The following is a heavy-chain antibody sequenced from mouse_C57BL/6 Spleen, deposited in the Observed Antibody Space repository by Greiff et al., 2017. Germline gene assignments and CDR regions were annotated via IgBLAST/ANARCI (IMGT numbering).Heavy chain of an antibody. CDR3: ARSVNGFAY. J-gene: IGHJ3*01. CDR1: GFNINDYY. Sequence: EVKLVESGAELVKPGASVKLSCTASGFNINDYYMHWVKQRTEQGLAWIGRIDPEDGETKYAPKFQGKATITADTSSNTAYLQLSSLTSEDTAVYYCARSVNGFAYWGQGTLVTVSA. CDR2: IDPEDGET. V-gene: IGHV14-2*01.